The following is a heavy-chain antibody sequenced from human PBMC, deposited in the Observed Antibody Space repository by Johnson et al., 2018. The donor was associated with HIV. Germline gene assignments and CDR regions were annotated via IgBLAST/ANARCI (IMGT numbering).Heavy chain of an antibody. J-gene: IGHJ3*01. Sequence: VQLVESGGGVVRPGWSLRLSCAASGFTFDDYGMSWVRQAPGKGLEWVSGINWNGGSTGYANSVKGRFTISRDNSKNTLYLQMGSLRTEDMAVYHCARARYTSDWYLYDAFDLWGQGTMVTVSS. V-gene: IGHV3-20*01. CDR3: ARARYTSDWYLYDAFDL. D-gene: IGHD6-13*01. CDR1: GFTFDDYG. CDR2: INWNGGST.